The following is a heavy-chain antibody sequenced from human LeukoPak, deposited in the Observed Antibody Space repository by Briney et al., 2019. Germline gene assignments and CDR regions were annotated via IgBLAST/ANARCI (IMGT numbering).Heavy chain of an antibody. CDR3: ARGFLPRYYYGSGSYLQYFDY. J-gene: IGHJ4*02. CDR2: LYPGDSDT. V-gene: IGHV5-51*03. CDR1: GYSFTSYW. D-gene: IGHD3-10*01. Sequence: GESLKISCKGSGYSFTSYWIGWVRQMPGKGLEWMGILYPGDSDTRYIPSFQGQVTISADKSLSTAYLQWSSLKASDTAMYCCARGFLPRYYYGSGSYLQYFDYWGQGTLVTVSS.